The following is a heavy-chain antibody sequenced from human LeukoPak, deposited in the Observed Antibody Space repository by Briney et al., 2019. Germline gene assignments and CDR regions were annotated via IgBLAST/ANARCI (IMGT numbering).Heavy chain of an antibody. CDR2: IYYSGST. J-gene: IGHJ6*02. CDR3: ARVVTMVRGVIRPPYYYYGMDV. D-gene: IGHD3-10*01. V-gene: IGHV4-30-4*01. Sequence: SETLSLTCTVSGGSISSGDYYWSWIRQPPGKGLEWIGYIYYSGSTYYNPSLKSRVTTSVDTSKNQFSLKLSSVTAADTAVYYCARVVTMVRGVIRPPYYYYGMDVWGQGTTVTVSS. CDR1: GGSISSGDYY.